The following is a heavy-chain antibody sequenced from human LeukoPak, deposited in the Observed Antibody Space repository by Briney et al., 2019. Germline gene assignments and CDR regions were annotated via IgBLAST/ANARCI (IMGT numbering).Heavy chain of an antibody. CDR3: ARSPYYYDSSGYDY. CDR1: GGSFSGYY. D-gene: IGHD3-22*01. Sequence: KPSETLSLTCAVYGGSFSGYYWSWIRQPPGKGLEWIGEINHSGSTNYNPSLKSRVTISVDTSKNQFSLKLSSVTAADTAVYCCARSPYYYDSSGYDYWGQGTLVTVSS. V-gene: IGHV4-34*09. CDR2: INHSGST. J-gene: IGHJ4*02.